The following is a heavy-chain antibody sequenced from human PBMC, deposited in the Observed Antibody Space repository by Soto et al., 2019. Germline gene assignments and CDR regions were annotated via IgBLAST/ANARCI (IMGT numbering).Heavy chain of an antibody. CDR2: IYTDGSST. CDR1: GFTLSSYW. J-gene: IGHJ5*01. Sequence: PGGSLRLSCAGSGFTLSSYWMHWVRQAPGKGLVWVSCIYTDGSSTRYADSVKGRFTVSRDNAKNTLYLQMNSLRAEDKAVYYCARSGYDYWFDSWGQGALVTVSS. V-gene: IGHV3-74*01. CDR3: ARSGYDYWFDS. D-gene: IGHD5-12*01.